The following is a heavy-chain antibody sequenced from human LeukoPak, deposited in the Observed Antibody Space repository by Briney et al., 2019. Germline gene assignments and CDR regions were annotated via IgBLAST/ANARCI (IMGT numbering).Heavy chain of an antibody. Sequence: PGGSLRLSCAASGFTFSSYAMHWVRQAPGKGLEWVSSISSSSSYIYYADSVKGRFTISRDNAKNSLYLQMNSLRAEDTAVYYCAVQSGYSSSWSHRWGQGTLVTVSS. CDR3: AVQSGYSSSWSHR. CDR2: ISSSSSYI. D-gene: IGHD6-13*01. V-gene: IGHV3-21*01. J-gene: IGHJ4*02. CDR1: GFTFSSYA.